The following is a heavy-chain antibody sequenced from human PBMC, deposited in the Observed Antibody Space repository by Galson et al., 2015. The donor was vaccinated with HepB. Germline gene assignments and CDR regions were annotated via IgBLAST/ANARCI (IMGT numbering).Heavy chain of an antibody. Sequence: SVKVSCKASGDTFSSFAISWVRQAPGQGLEWMGGIIPMFGPPIYAQKFQDRVTITADESTGTAYLELSSLRSADTAVYYCAKTQWLGTGGFDYWAREPWSLSPQ. V-gene: IGHV1-69*13. J-gene: IGHJ4*02. CDR3: AKTQWLGTGGFDY. CDR2: IIPMFGPP. D-gene: IGHD6-19*01. CDR1: GDTFSSFA.